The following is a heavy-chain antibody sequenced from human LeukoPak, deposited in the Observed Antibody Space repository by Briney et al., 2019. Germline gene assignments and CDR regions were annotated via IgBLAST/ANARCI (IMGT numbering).Heavy chain of an antibody. J-gene: IGHJ4*02. Sequence: GGSLLLSCASSGFTVSSSYMSWVRQAPGKGLEWVSIIPSAGTTYYADSVKGRFTISRDNSKNTVYLQVNSLRDEDTAVYYCARDLEAADTYYFDYWGQGTMVTVSS. CDR2: IPSAGTT. CDR3: ARDLEAADTYYFDY. D-gene: IGHD6-13*01. V-gene: IGHV3-66*01. CDR1: GFTVSSSY.